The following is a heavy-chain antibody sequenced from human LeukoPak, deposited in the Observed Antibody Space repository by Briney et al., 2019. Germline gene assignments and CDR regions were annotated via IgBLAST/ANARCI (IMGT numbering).Heavy chain of an antibody. Sequence: GGSLRLSCAASGFTVSSNYLSWVRQAPGKGLEWVSVIYSGGSTYYADSVKGRFTISRDNSKNTLYLQMNSLRAEDTAVYYCARDDIAVAGQDYWGQGTLVTVSS. D-gene: IGHD6-19*01. CDR2: IYSGGST. J-gene: IGHJ4*02. V-gene: IGHV3-66*01. CDR1: GFTVSSNY. CDR3: ARDDIAVAGQDY.